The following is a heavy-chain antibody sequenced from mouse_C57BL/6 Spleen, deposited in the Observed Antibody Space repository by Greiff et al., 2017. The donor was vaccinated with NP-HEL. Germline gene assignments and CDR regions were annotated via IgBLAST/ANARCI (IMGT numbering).Heavy chain of an antibody. CDR2: IWSGGST. J-gene: IGHJ3*01. D-gene: IGHD1-1*01. Sequence: VQLKESGPGLVQPSQSLSITCTVSGFSLTSYGVHWVRQSPGKGLEWLGVIWSGGSTDYNAAFISRLSISKDNSKSQVFFKMNSLQAYDTARYYCASYYGSSYWFSYWGQGTLVTVSA. CDR3: ASYYGSSYWFSY. V-gene: IGHV2-2*01. CDR1: GFSLTSYG.